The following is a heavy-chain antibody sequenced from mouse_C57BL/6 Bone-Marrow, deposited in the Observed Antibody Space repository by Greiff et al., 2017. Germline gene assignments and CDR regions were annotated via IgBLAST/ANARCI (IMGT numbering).Heavy chain of an antibody. J-gene: IGHJ4*01. CDR3: ARDESDGRVLYYSMDY. CDR2: IWTGGGT. Sequence: VKLMESGPGLVAPSQSLSITCTVSGFSLTSYAISWVRQPPGKGLEWLGVIWTGGGTNYNSALKSRLSISKDNSKSQVFLKMNSLQTDDTARYYCARDESDGRVLYYSMDYWGQGTSVTVSS. D-gene: IGHD1-1*01. V-gene: IGHV2-9-1*01. CDR1: GFSLTSYA.